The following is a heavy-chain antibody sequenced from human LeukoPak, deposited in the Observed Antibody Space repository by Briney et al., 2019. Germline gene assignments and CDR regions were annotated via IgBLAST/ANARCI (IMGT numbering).Heavy chain of an antibody. CDR3: AGPIVGPSTWQFDY. D-gene: IGHD1-26*01. CDR1: GFNFSSSG. CDR2: IWYDGSNK. Sequence: GGSLRLSCAASGFNFSSSGMLWVRQAPGKGLEWVAVIWYDGSNKYYADSVKGRFTISRDNSKNTLYLQMNSLRAEDTAVYYCAGPIVGPSTWQFDYWGQGTLVTVSS. J-gene: IGHJ4*02. V-gene: IGHV3-33*03.